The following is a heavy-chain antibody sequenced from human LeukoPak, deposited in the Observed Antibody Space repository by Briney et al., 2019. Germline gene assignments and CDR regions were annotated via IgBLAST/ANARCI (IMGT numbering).Heavy chain of an antibody. CDR3: ARVYYHGSGSNFFDY. CDR2: IYYSGST. J-gene: IGHJ4*02. D-gene: IGHD3-10*01. V-gene: IGHV4-39*01. CDR1: GGSISSSSYY. Sequence: SETLSLTCTVSGGSISSSSYYWGWIRQPPGKGLEWIGSIYYSGSTYYNPSLKSRVTISVDTSKNQFSLRLSSVTAADTAIYFCARVYYHGSGSNFFDYWGQGNLVTVSS.